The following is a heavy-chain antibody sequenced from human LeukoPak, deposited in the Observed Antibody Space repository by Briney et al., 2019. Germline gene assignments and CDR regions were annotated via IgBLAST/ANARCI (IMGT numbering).Heavy chain of an antibody. CDR2: ISGSGGST. J-gene: IGHJ4*02. CDR3: AKDLRYYDSSGYYNFDY. D-gene: IGHD3-22*01. V-gene: IGHV3-23*01. Sequence: ETGGSLRLSCAASGFTFSSYGMSWVRQAPGKGLEWVSAISGSGGSTYYADSVKGRFTISRDNSKNTLYLQMNSLRAEDTAVYYCAKDLRYYDSSGYYNFDYWGQGTLVTVSS. CDR1: GFTFSSYG.